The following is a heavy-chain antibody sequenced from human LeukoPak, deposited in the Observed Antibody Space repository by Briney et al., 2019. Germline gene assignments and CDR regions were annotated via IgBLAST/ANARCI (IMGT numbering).Heavy chain of an antibody. Sequence: SETLSLTCTVSGGSISSSSYYWGWIRQPPGKGREWIGSIYYSGSPYYNPALKSRVSISVDTSKNQFSLKLSSVTAADTAVYYCARDVGARGATTRPFDYWGQGTLVTVSS. CDR1: GGSISSSSYY. J-gene: IGHJ4*02. CDR2: IYYSGSP. CDR3: ARDVGARGATTRPFDY. D-gene: IGHD1-26*01. V-gene: IGHV4-39*02.